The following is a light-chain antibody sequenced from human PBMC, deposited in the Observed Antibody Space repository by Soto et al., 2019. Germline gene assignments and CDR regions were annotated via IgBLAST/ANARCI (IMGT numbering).Light chain of an antibody. V-gene: IGLV2-14*01. J-gene: IGLJ1*01. CDR2: EVT. CDR3: CSFTSRFTFNYI. CDR1: SSDVGGYNY. Sequence: QSALTQPASVSGSPGQSITISCTGTSSDVGGYNYVSWYQQHPGKAPKIIIYEVTNRPSGVSNRFSGSKSGNTASLTISGLQAEDDAEYYCCSFTSRFTFNYIFGTGTKVTVL.